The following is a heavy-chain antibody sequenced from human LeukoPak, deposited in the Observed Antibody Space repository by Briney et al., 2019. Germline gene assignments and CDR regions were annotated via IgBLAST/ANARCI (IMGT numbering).Heavy chain of an antibody. Sequence: SETLSLTCAVYGGSFSGYYWSWIRQPPGKGLEWIGEINHSGSTNYNPSLKSRVTISVDTSKNQFSLKLSSVTAADTAVYYCARLVSQAGPRDDYWGQGTLVTVSS. D-gene: IGHD3-9*01. CDR2: INHSGST. J-gene: IGHJ4*02. CDR1: GGSFSGYY. V-gene: IGHV4-34*01. CDR3: ARLVSQAGPRDDY.